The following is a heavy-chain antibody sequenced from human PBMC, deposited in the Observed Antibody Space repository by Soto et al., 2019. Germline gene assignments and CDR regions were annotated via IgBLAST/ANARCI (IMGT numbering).Heavy chain of an antibody. J-gene: IGHJ4*02. CDR3: ASDPGQLVTPY. V-gene: IGHV3-30-3*01. Sequence: ESGGGVVQPGRSLRLSCAASGFTFSSYAMHWVRQAPGTGLEWVAVISYDGSNKYYADSVKGRFTISRDNSKNSLFLQMSSLRAEDTAVYYCASDPGQLVTPYWGQGTLVTVSA. CDR1: GFTFSSYA. CDR2: ISYDGSNK. D-gene: IGHD3-9*01.